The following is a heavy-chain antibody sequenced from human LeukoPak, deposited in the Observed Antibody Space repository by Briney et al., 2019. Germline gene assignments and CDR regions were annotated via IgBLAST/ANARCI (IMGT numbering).Heavy chain of an antibody. J-gene: IGHJ4*02. Sequence: ASVKVSCKASGGTFSSYAISWVRQAPGQGLEWMGWISAYNGNTNYAQKLQGRVTMTTDTSTSTAYMELRSLRSDDTAVYYCARDHPDYYDSSGYLDRSFDYWGQGTLVTVSS. CDR1: GGTFSSYA. CDR2: ISAYNGNT. D-gene: IGHD3-22*01. CDR3: ARDHPDYYDSSGYLDRSFDY. V-gene: IGHV1-18*01.